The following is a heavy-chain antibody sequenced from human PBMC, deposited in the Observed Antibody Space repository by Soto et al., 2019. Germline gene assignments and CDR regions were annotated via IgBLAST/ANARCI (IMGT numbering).Heavy chain of an antibody. CDR2: IIPIFGTA. CDR1: GGTFSSYA. CDR3: ASGEGYYYYYGMDV. J-gene: IGHJ6*02. V-gene: IGHV1-69*06. Sequence: ASVKVSCKASGGTFSSYAISWVRQAPGQGLEWMGGIIPIFGTANYAQKFQGRVTITADKSTSTAYMELSSLRSEDTAVYYCASGEGYYYYYGMDVWGQGTTVTVSS. D-gene: IGHD3-10*01.